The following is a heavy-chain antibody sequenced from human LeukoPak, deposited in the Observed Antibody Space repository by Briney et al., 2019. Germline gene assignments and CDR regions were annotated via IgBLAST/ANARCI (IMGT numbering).Heavy chain of an antibody. CDR2: ISSSSSTI. CDR1: GFTFSSYS. Sequence: PGGSLRLSCAASGFTFSSYSMNWVRQAPGKGLEWVSYISSSSSTIYYADSVKGRFTISGDNAKNSLYLQMNSLRAEDTAVYYCARDRLLWFGEFWGQGTLVTVSS. CDR3: ARDRLLWFGEF. V-gene: IGHV3-48*01. D-gene: IGHD3-10*01. J-gene: IGHJ4*02.